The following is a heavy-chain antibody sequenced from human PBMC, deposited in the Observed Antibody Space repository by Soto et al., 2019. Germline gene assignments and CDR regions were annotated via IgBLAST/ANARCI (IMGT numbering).Heavy chain of an antibody. J-gene: IGHJ4*02. Sequence: QVQLVESGGGLVKPGGSLRLSCAVSGFTFSDYYMTWIRQAPRTGLEWVSYISSSTSHTNYADSVKGRFTISRDNAKNSLFLQMNSLRAEDTAVYYCARGRGAAADYFDFWGQGTLVTVSS. V-gene: IGHV3-11*05. CDR3: ARGRGAAADYFDF. CDR2: ISSSTSHT. CDR1: GFTFSDYY. D-gene: IGHD6-13*01.